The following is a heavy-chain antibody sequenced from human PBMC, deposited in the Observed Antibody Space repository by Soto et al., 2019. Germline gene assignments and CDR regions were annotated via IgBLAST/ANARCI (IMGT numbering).Heavy chain of an antibody. D-gene: IGHD5-12*01. CDR2: ISGSGGDT. Sequence: GGSLRLSCATSGFTFNVYAMSWVRQAPGKGLEWVSAISGSGGDTYYADSVKGRFTISRDKSNNSVHLQMKSLRAEDTAVYYCSNRWLRFDYWGQGTLVTVSS. CDR1: GFTFNVYA. CDR3: SNRWLRFDY. V-gene: IGHV3-23*01. J-gene: IGHJ4*02.